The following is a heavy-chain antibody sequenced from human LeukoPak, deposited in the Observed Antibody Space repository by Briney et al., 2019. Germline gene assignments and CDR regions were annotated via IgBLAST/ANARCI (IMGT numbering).Heavy chain of an antibody. CDR1: GFTSSSYG. V-gene: IGHV3-33*01. D-gene: IGHD1-26*01. CDR3: ARCRDSVSYNLLGY. J-gene: IGHJ4*02. Sequence: PGGSLRLSCAASGFTSSSYGMHWVRQAPGKGLEWVAVIWSDGSEKYYANSVKGRFTISRDNPKNTLYLQMSSLRAEDTAVYYCARCRDSVSYNLLGYWGQGTLVTVSS. CDR2: IWSDGSEK.